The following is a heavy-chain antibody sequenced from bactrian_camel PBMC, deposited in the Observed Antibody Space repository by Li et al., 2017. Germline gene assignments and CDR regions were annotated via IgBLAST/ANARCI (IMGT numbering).Heavy chain of an antibody. CDR1: GYMFSGCG. V-gene: IGHV3S53*01. CDR2: ISRDGTT. J-gene: IGHJ6*01. Sequence: HVQLVESGGGSVQAGGSLKLSCQASGYMFSGCGMGWYRQAPGKERELVSSISRDGTTRYADSAKGRFTISRDNAKNTLYLQMNSLKPEDSGTYFCVADILENCYQPYDHTDFPYWGRGTQVTVS. D-gene: IGHD1*01. CDR3: VADILENCYQPYDHTDFPY.